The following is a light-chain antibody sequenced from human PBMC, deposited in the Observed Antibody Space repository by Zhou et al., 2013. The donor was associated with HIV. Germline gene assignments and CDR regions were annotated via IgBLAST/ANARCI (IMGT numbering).Light chain of an antibody. CDR3: QSYDSSLSGSVV. CDR2: GNS. Sequence: QSVLTQPPSVSGAPGQRVTISCTGSSSNIGAGYDVHWYQQLPGTAPKLLIYGNSNRPSGVPDRFSGPKSGTSASLAITGLQAEDEADYDCQSYDSSLSGSVVFGGGTKLTVL. V-gene: IGLV1-40*01. CDR1: SSNIGAGYD. J-gene: IGLJ2*01.